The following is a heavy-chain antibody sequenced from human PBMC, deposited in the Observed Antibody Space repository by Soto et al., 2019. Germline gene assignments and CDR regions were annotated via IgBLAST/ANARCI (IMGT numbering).Heavy chain of an antibody. CDR1: GFTFSNFG. J-gene: IGHJ4*02. V-gene: IGHV3-48*02. Sequence: EVQLVESGGGLVQPGGSLRLSCAASGFTFSNFGMNWVRQAPGKGLEWISFITRSGTIYYADSVRGRFTISRDNAKNSPYLQMNSLRDEDTAVYYCARDNEGADYWGQGTLVTVSS. CDR3: ARDNEGADY. CDR2: ITRSGTI. D-gene: IGHD2-8*01.